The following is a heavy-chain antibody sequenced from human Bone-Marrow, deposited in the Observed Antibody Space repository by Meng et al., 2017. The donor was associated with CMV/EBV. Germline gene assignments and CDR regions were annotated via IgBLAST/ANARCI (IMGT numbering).Heavy chain of an antibody. J-gene: IGHJ4*02. V-gene: IGHV1-18*01. CDR2: ISAYNGNT. CDR3: ARALYSGYDSDFDY. D-gene: IGHD5-12*01. Sequence: SGYTFTSYCISWVRQAPGQGLEWMGWISAYNGNTNYAQKLQGRVTMTTDTSTSTAYMELRSLRSDDTAVYYCARALYSGYDSDFDYWGQGTLVTVSS. CDR1: GYTFTSYC.